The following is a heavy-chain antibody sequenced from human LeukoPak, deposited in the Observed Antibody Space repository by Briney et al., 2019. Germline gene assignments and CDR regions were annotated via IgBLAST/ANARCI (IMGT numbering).Heavy chain of an antibody. D-gene: IGHD3-22*01. CDR3: ARVGFYDFSGRD. CDR2: IYYSGST. CDR1: GGSISSYY. V-gene: IGHV4-30-4*01. J-gene: IGHJ4*02. Sequence: SETLSLTCTVSGGSISSYYWSWIRQPPGKGLEWIGYIYYSGSTYYNPSLKSRVVISVDTSKNQFSLNLSFVTAADTAVYYCARVGFYDFSGRDWGQGTLVTVSS.